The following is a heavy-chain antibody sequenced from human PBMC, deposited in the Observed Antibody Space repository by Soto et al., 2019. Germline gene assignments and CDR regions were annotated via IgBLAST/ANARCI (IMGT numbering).Heavy chain of an antibody. CDR3: ARDFTSGYTDS. V-gene: IGHV3-33*01. CDR2: IWHDGGRQ. J-gene: IGHJ5*01. D-gene: IGHD3-22*01. Sequence: QVHLVESGGGVVQPGGSLRLSCVASGFSYGGYGMHWVRQAPGKGLEWVAVIWHDGGRQYYADSVKGRFTVSRDNAKNTLYLQMNSLSAEDTAVYYCARDFTSGYTDSWGQGTLVIVSS. CDR1: GFSYGGYG.